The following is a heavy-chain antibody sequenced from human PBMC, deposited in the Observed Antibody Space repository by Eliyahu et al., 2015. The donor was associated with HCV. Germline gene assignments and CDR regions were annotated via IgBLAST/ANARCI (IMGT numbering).Heavy chain of an antibody. V-gene: IGHV4-34*01. Sequence: QVQLQQWGAGLLKPSETLSLTCAVYGGSFSGYYWSWIRQPPGXGLEWIGEINHSGSTNYNPSLKSRLTISVDTSKNQFSLKLSSVTAADTAVYYCARVQGNYYGSGSYYNDRPYRPQPLRHFDYWGQGTLVTVSS. CDR2: INHSGST. CDR3: ARVQGNYYGSGSYYNDRPYRPQPLRHFDY. J-gene: IGHJ4*02. CDR1: GGSFSGYY. D-gene: IGHD3-10*01.